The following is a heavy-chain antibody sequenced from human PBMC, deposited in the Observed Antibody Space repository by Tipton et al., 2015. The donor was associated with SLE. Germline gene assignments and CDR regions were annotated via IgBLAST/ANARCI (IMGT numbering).Heavy chain of an antibody. D-gene: IGHD6-13*01. V-gene: IGHV4-59*11. CDR2: IYYSGST. CDR3: ARSAGYSSSWAHFDY. CDR1: GGSISSHY. J-gene: IGHJ4*02. Sequence: TLSLTCTVSGGSISSHYWSWIRQPPGKGLEWIGYIYYSGSTNYNPSLKRRVTISVDTSKNQFSLKLNSVTAADTAVYYCARSAGYSSSWAHFDYWGQGTLVTVSS.